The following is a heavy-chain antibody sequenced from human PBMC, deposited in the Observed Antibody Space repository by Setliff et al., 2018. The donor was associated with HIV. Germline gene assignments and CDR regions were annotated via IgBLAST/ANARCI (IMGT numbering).Heavy chain of an antibody. J-gene: IGHJ5*02. CDR2: MNPNSGNT. V-gene: IGHV1-8*02. D-gene: IGHD3-10*01. CDR1: GYTFTNYG. Sequence: ASVKVSCKASGYTFTNYGINWVRQAPGQGLEWMGWMNPNSGNTAYAQKFQGRLTMTRDTSKTTSYMERRSLTSEDTAIYYCATHQGFLGSGIHWFDPWGQGTLVTVSS. CDR3: ATHQGFLGSGIHWFDP.